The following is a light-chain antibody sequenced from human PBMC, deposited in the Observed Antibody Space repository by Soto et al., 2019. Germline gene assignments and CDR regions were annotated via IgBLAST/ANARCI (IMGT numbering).Light chain of an antibody. CDR3: SSYTSSSTDV. CDR1: SSDVGGYDY. CDR2: DVS. J-gene: IGLJ1*01. V-gene: IGLV2-14*03. Sequence: QSVLTQPASVSGSPGQSITISCTGTSSDVGGYDYVSWYQHHPGKAPKLTIYDVSNRPSGVSNRFSGSKSGNTAYLTISGLQAEDEAEYYCSSYTSSSTDVFGTGTKLTVL.